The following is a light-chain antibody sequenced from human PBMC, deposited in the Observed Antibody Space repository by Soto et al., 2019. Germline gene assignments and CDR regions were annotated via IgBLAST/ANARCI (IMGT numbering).Light chain of an antibody. CDR2: DAS. CDR3: QQRNTWPFT. V-gene: IGKV3-11*01. Sequence: EIVLTQSPVTLSLSTGERATLSCRASQSINSHLAWYQQKPGRAPRLLIYDASNRATGIPAKFSGSGSGTDFTLTISSLEPEDFAVYYCQQRNTWPFTFGEGTKVEIK. J-gene: IGKJ4*01. CDR1: QSINSH.